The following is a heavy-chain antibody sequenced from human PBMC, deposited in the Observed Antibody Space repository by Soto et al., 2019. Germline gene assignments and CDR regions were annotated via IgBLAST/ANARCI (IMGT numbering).Heavy chain of an antibody. D-gene: IGHD2-2*01. CDR1: GYTLTELS. CDR2: IDPEDGET. Sequence: ASVKVSCKVSGYTLTELSMHWVRQAPGKGLEWMGGIDPEDGETIYAQKFQGRVTITRDTSASTAYMELSSLRSEDTAVYYCARDQTVVVPAARRYYYYYGMDVWGQGTTVTVSS. CDR3: ARDQTVVVPAARRYYYYYGMDV. J-gene: IGHJ6*02. V-gene: IGHV1-24*01.